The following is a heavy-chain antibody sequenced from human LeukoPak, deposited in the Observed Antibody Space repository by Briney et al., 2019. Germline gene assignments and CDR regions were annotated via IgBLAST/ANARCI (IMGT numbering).Heavy chain of an antibody. CDR1: GGSISSGSYY. J-gene: IGHJ6*03. D-gene: IGHD6-19*01. Sequence: SETLSLTCTVSGGSISSGSYYWSWIRQPAGTGLEWIGRIYTSGSTNYNPSLKSRVTISLDTSKNQFSLKLSSVTAADTAVYYCSRDETYSSDWQSNHYYYYMDVWGKGTTVTVSS. CDR2: IYTSGST. CDR3: SRDETYSSDWQSNHYYYYMDV. V-gene: IGHV4-61*02.